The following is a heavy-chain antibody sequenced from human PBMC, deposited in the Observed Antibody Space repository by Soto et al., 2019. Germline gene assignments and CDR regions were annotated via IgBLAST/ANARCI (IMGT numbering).Heavy chain of an antibody. J-gene: IGHJ3*02. CDR1: GFSLSTGGMC. Sequence: GSGPTLVNPTQTLTLTCTFSGFSLSTGGMCVNWIRQPPGKALEWLARIDWEDDKYYTTSLKARLTISKDTSKNQVVLRMTNMDPVDTATYYCARSDYYGSGRGLESWGQGTMVTV. D-gene: IGHD3-10*01. CDR3: ARSDYYGSGRGLES. V-gene: IGHV2-70*11. CDR2: IDWEDDK.